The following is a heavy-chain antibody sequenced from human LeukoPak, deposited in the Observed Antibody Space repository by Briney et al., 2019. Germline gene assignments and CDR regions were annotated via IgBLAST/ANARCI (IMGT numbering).Heavy chain of an antibody. Sequence: SETLSLTCTVSGGSISSSSYYWGWIRQPPGKGLEWIGEINHSGSTNYNPSLKSRVTISVDTSKNQFSLKLSSVTAADTAVYYCARGRGPDYGDYTVLGYWGQGTLVTVSS. CDR3: ARGRGPDYGDYTVLGY. J-gene: IGHJ4*02. CDR2: INHSGST. CDR1: GGSISSSSYY. D-gene: IGHD4-17*01. V-gene: IGHV4-39*07.